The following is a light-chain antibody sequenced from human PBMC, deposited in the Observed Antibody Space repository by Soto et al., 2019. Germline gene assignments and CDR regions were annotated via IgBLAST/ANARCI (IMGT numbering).Light chain of an antibody. CDR2: GAS. V-gene: IGKV3-20*01. Sequence: EIVLTQSPGTLSLSPGERATLSCRASRSVNSRYLAWYQEKPGQPPRLLIYGASSRATGIPDRFSGGGSGSDFTLPISRLEPEDFAVYYCQQYGYPPDNFGQGTKLEIK. J-gene: IGKJ2*01. CDR1: RSVNSRY. CDR3: QQYGYPPDN.